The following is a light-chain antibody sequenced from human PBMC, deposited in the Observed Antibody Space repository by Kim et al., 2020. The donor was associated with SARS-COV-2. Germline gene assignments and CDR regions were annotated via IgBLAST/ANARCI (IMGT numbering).Light chain of an antibody. Sequence: GQSITISCTGTSSDVRGYNYVSWYQHHPGQAPKLMIYDVSNRPSGVSNRFSGSKSGNTASLTISGLQAEDEADYYCSSYTSSSTRVFGGGPQLTVL. CDR3: SSYTSSSTRV. J-gene: IGLJ3*02. CDR2: DVS. CDR1: SSDVRGYNY. V-gene: IGLV2-14*03.